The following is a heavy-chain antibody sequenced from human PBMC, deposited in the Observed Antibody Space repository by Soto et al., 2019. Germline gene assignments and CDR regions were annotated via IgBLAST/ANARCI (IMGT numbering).Heavy chain of an antibody. Sequence: QMQLVQSGPEVKKPGTSVKVSCKASGFTFTSSAVQWVRQARGQRLEWIGWIVVGSGNTNYAQKFQERVTITRDMSTSTAYMELSSLRSEDTAVYYCAADRRGVSAMVHYYYYGMDVWGQGTTVTVSS. CDR2: IVVGSGNT. J-gene: IGHJ6*02. CDR1: GFTFTSSA. D-gene: IGHD5-18*01. CDR3: AADRRGVSAMVHYYYYGMDV. V-gene: IGHV1-58*01.